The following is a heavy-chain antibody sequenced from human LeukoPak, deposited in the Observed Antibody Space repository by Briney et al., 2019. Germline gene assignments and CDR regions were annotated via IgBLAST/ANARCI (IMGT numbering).Heavy chain of an antibody. CDR2: IYYSGST. D-gene: IGHD2-15*01. Sequence: SETLSLTCTVSGGSISSSSYYWGWIRQPPGKGLEWIGSIYYSGSTYYNPSLKSRVTISVDTSKNQFSLKLSSVTAADTAVYYCARPHCSGGSCYAYYFDYWGQGTLVTVSS. CDR3: ARPHCSGGSCYAYYFDY. V-gene: IGHV4-39*07. J-gene: IGHJ4*02. CDR1: GGSISSSSYY.